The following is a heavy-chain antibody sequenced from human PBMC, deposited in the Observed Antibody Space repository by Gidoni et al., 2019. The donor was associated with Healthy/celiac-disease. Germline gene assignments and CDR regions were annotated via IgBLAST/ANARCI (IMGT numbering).Heavy chain of an antibody. Sequence: EVQLVEYGGGLVKPGGSLRLSCAAYGFPFSNAWMSWVRQAPGKGLEWVGRIKSKTDGGTTDYAAPVKGRFTISRDDSKNTLYLQMNSLKTEDTAVYYCTTEHQFRAFDIWGQGTMVTVSS. CDR1: GFPFSNAW. J-gene: IGHJ3*02. CDR2: IKSKTDGGTT. D-gene: IGHD2-2*01. CDR3: TTEHQFRAFDI. V-gene: IGHV3-15*01.